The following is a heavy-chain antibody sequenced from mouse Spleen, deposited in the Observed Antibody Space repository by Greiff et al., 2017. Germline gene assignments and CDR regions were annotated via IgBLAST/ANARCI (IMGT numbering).Heavy chain of an antibody. J-gene: IGHJ2*01. CDR2: INPNNGGT. Sequence: EVQLQQSGPELVKPGASVKMSCKASGYTFTDYNMHWVKQSHGKSLEWIGYINPNNGGTSYNQKFKGKATLTVNKSSSTAYMELRSLTSEDSAVYYCASDRDDGGFDYWGQGTTLTVSS. V-gene: IGHV1-22*01. CDR3: ASDRDDGGFDY. D-gene: IGHD2-14*01. CDR1: GYTFTDYN.